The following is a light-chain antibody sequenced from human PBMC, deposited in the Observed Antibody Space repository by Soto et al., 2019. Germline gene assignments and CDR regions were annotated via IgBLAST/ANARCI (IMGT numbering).Light chain of an antibody. Sequence: AIRMTQSPSSLSASTGDRVTITCRASQGISSYLAWYQQKPGKAPKLLIYAASTLQSGVPSRFSGSGSGTDFTLTISSLQPEDFATYYCKQSYNKWTCGQGTKGDIK. J-gene: IGKJ1*01. CDR2: AAS. CDR3: KQSYNKWT. CDR1: QGISSY. V-gene: IGKV1-8*01.